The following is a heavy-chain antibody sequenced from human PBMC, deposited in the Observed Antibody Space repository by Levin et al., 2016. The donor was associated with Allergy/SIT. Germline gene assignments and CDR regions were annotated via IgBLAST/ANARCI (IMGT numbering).Heavy chain of an antibody. CDR3: ARYDYSYGMDV. V-gene: IGHV3-11*06. D-gene: IGHD4-11*01. CDR1: GFTFSDYY. Sequence: GGSLRLSCAASGFTFSDYYMSWIRQAPGKGLEWVSYISSSSSYTNYADSVKGRFTISRDNAKNSLYLQMNSLRAEDTAVYYCARYDYSYGMDVWGQGTTVTVSS. CDR2: ISSSSSYT. J-gene: IGHJ6*02.